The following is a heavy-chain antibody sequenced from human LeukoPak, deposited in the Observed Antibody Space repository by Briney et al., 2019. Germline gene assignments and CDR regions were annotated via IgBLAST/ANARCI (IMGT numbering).Heavy chain of an antibody. Sequence: SETLSLTCTVSGGSISSGGYYWSWIRQHPGKGLEWIGYIYYSGSTYYNPSLKSRVTISVDTSKNQFSLKLSSVTAADTAVYYCARAPLKGYYYGSGSLGGFDYWGQGTLVTVSS. D-gene: IGHD3-10*01. J-gene: IGHJ4*02. CDR1: GGSISSGGYY. CDR2: IYYSGST. CDR3: ARAPLKGYYYGSGSLGGFDY. V-gene: IGHV4-31*03.